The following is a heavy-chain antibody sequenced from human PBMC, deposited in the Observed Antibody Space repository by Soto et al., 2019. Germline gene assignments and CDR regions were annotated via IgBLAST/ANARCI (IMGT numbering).Heavy chain of an antibody. D-gene: IGHD1-1*01. CDR3: ARGRTESHNWCSP. CDR2: IYYSGST. CDR1: GGSISSGCYY. Sequence: QVQLQESGPGLVKPSQTLSLTCTVSGGSISSGCYYWSWIRQHPGKDLVWIGYIYYSGSTYYNTYLMRRVTISVETSKHQFPRKLRSVTAADTAVYDCARGRTESHNWCSPWGQVTLVTVSS. J-gene: IGHJ5*02. V-gene: IGHV4-31*03.